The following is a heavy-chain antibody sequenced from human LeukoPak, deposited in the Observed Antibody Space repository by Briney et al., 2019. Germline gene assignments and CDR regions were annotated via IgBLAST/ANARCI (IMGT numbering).Heavy chain of an antibody. D-gene: IGHD4-17*01. CDR1: GGSISSSSYY. CDR2: INHSGST. V-gene: IGHV4-39*07. Sequence: SETLSLTCTVSGGSISSSSYYWGWIRQPPGKGLEWIGEINHSGSTNYNPSLKSRVTISVDTSKNQFSLKLSSVTAADTAVYYCARRAFDYGDYAAYYYYYMDVWGKGTTVTISS. J-gene: IGHJ6*03. CDR3: ARRAFDYGDYAAYYYYYMDV.